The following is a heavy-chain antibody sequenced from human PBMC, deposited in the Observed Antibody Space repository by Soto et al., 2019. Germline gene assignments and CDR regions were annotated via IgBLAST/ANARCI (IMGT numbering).Heavy chain of an antibody. D-gene: IGHD2-21*01. V-gene: IGHV3-30*18. CDR3: AKNQARLYYYYGMDV. CDR2: ISYDGSNK. Sequence: GGSLRLSCAASGFTFSSYGMHWVRQAPGKGLEWVAVISYDGSNKYYADSVKGRFTISRDNSKNTLYLQMNSLRAEDTAVYYCAKNQARLYYYYGMDVWGQGTTVTVSS. J-gene: IGHJ6*02. CDR1: GFTFSSYG.